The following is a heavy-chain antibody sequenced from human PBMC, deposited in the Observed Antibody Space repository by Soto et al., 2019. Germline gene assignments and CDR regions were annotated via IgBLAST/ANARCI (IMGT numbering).Heavy chain of an antibody. CDR3: VRGDKGGFDL. Sequence: GGSXRXSCAASGFTFNYYWMHXVRQAPGQGLVWVSHIHSDGSXXXXXXXXXXXXXXXXXXAKNTLYLQMNSLRAEDTAVYYRVRGDKGGFDLWGQGTTVTVS. CDR2: IHSDGSXX. J-gene: IGHJ3*01. V-gene: IGHV3-74*01. CDR1: GFTFNYYW. D-gene: IGHD2-21*02.